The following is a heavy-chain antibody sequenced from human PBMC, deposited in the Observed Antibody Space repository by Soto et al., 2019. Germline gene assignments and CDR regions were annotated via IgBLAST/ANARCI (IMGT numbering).Heavy chain of an antibody. V-gene: IGHV3-30*18. CDR2: ISYDGSNK. CDR3: AKGGRYCSGGSCYSYWSFDL. J-gene: IGHJ2*01. CDR1: GFTFSSYG. Sequence: QVQLVESGGGVVQPGRSLRLSCAASGFTFSSYGMHWVRQAPGKGLEWVAVISYDGSNKYYADSVKGRFTISRDNSKNTLYLQMNSLRAEDTAVYYCAKGGRYCSGGSCYSYWSFDLWGRGTLVTVSS. D-gene: IGHD2-15*01.